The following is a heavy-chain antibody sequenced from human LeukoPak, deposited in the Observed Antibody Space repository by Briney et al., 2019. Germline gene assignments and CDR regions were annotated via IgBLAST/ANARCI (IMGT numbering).Heavy chain of an antibody. CDR3: ASVRGYSSGWYASGFDP. CDR2: IYYSGST. D-gene: IGHD6-19*01. CDR1: GGSISSGDYY. Sequence: SETLSLTCTVSGGSISSGDYYWSWIRQPPGKGPEWIGSIYYSGSTNYNPSLKSRVTISLDTSKNQFSLKLRSVTAADTAVYYCASVRGYSSGWYASGFDPWGQGTLVTVSS. J-gene: IGHJ5*02. V-gene: IGHV4-39*07.